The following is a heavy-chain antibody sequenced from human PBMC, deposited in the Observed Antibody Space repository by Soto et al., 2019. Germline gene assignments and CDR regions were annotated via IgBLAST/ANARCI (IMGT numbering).Heavy chain of an antibody. J-gene: IGHJ4*02. V-gene: IGHV3-23*01. D-gene: IGHD6-6*01. CDR2: MGPSGTTT. CDR3: TKGSFLRGEYIY. Sequence: EVQLLECGGGLVQPGGSLILSCAASGYTFSNHAMSWFRQAPGKGLEWVSAMGPSGTTTYYADSVEGRFTISRDTSRNTLYLQMNSLIAEDTALYYCTKGSFLRGEYIYWGQGALVTVSS. CDR1: GYTFSNHA.